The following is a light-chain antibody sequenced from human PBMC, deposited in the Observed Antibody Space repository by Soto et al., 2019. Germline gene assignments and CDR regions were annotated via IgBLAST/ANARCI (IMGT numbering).Light chain of an antibody. Sequence: DIQMTQSPSSLSASVGDRVTITCRASQSISSYLNWYQQKPGKAPKLLIYAASSLQSGVPSRFSGGESGADVTHTSSSLQPEDFATYYCQQSDSTPYTFGQGTKLEIK. CDR3: QQSDSTPYT. CDR2: AAS. CDR1: QSISSY. J-gene: IGKJ2*01. V-gene: IGKV1-39*01.